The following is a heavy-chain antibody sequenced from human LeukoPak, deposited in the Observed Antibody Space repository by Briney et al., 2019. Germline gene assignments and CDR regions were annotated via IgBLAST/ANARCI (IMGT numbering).Heavy chain of an antibody. J-gene: IGHJ4*02. D-gene: IGHD3-22*01. CDR1: GFTVSGHY. CDR3: ARPRDDSSLNRPLY. Sequence: PGGSLRLSCAAPGFTVSGHYVNWVRQAPGKGLEWVANIKQDGSEKYYVDSVKGRFTISRDDAKNSLYLQMNSLRAEDTAVYYCARPRDDSSLNRPLYWGQGALVTVSS. CDR2: IKQDGSEK. V-gene: IGHV3-7*01.